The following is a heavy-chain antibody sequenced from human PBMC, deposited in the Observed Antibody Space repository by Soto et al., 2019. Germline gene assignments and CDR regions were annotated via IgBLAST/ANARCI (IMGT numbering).Heavy chain of an antibody. CDR1: GGSFSGYY. CDR2: INHSGST. J-gene: IGHJ6*02. CDR3: ARGFPPTSTYLGYTAMDDYYYYGMDV. D-gene: IGHD5-18*01. V-gene: IGHV4-34*01. Sequence: SETLSLTCAVYGGSFSGYYWSWIRQPPGKGLEWIGEINHSGSTNYNPSLKSRVTISVDTSKNQFSLKLSSVTAADTAVYYCARGFPPTSTYLGYTAMDDYYYYGMDVWGQGTTVTVSS.